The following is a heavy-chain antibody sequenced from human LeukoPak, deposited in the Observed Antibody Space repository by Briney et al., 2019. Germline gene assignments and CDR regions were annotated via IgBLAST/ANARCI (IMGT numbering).Heavy chain of an antibody. Sequence: GGSLRLSCAASGFTFSSYEMNWVRQAPGKVLEWVSYISSSGSTIYYADSVKGRFTISRDNAKNSLYLQMNSLRAEDTAVYYCARVGLLLWFGELNIWGQGTLVTVSS. D-gene: IGHD3-10*01. V-gene: IGHV3-48*03. CDR1: GFTFSSYE. CDR2: ISSSGSTI. J-gene: IGHJ4*02. CDR3: ARVGLLLWFGELNI.